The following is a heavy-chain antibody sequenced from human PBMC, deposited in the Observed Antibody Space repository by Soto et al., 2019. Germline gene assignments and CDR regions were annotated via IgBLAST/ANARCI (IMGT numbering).Heavy chain of an antibody. CDR1: GFTFSSYS. CDR2: ISSSSSYI. CDR3: ARDYSNDGGYYGMDV. Sequence: GGSLRLSCAASGFTFSSYSMNWVRQAPGKGLEWVSSISSSSSYIYYADSVKGRFTISRDNAKNSLYLQMNSLRAEDTAVYYCARDYSNDGGYYGMDVWGQGTTVTVSS. D-gene: IGHD4-4*01. V-gene: IGHV3-21*01. J-gene: IGHJ6*02.